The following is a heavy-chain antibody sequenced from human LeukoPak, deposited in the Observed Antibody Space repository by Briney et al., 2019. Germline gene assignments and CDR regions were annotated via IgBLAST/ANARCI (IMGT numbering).Heavy chain of an antibody. D-gene: IGHD1-26*01. J-gene: IGHJ3*02. Sequence: SETLSLTCTVSGGSISSGSYYWSWIRQPAGKGLEWIGRIYTSGSTNYNPSLKSRVTISVDTSKNQISLKLRSVTAADTARYYCARLRGSYGGDAFDIWGQGSMVSVSS. CDR2: IYTSGST. CDR3: ARLRGSYGGDAFDI. CDR1: GGSISSGSYY. V-gene: IGHV4-61*02.